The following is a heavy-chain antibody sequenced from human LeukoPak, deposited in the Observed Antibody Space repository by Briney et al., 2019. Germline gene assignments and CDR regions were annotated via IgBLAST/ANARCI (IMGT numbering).Heavy chain of an antibody. V-gene: IGHV3-21*01. CDR1: GFTFRSHN. D-gene: IGHD1-1*01. Sequence: GGSLRLSCAASGFTFRSHNMNWVRQAPMKGLEWVSSIGSDGSYIYYADSVKGRFTTSRDNAKNSLYLQMNSLTAEDTAVYYCARKMKTGDRVGAFDIWGQGTVVTISS. CDR2: IGSDGSYI. J-gene: IGHJ3*02. CDR3: ARKMKTGDRVGAFDI.